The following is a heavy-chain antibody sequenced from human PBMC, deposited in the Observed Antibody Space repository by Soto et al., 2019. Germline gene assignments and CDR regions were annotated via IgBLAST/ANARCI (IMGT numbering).Heavy chain of an antibody. V-gene: IGHV1-3*01. J-gene: IGHJ5*02. Sequence: GESLKISCKASGYTFTSYAMHWVRQAPGQRLEWMGWINAGNGNTKYSQKFQGRVTITRDTSASTAYMELSSLRSEDTAVYYCARAGEPYYDILTGYYGNWFDPWGQGTLVTVSS. D-gene: IGHD3-9*01. CDR3: ARAGEPYYDILTGYYGNWFDP. CDR2: INAGNGNT. CDR1: GYTFTSYA.